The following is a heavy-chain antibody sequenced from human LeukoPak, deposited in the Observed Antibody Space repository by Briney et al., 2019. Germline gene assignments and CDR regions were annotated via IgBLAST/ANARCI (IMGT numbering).Heavy chain of an antibody. V-gene: IGHV1-2*06. CDR3: ARLTDYGGNSGYYYYYYYMDV. CDR1: GYTFTGYY. D-gene: IGHD4-23*01. J-gene: IGHJ6*03. Sequence: ASVKVSCKASGYTFTGYYMHWVRQAPGQGLEWMGRINPNSGGTNYAQKFQGRVTMTRDTSISTAYMELSRLRSDDTAVYYCARLTDYGGNSGYYYYYYYMDVWGKGTTVTVSS. CDR2: INPNSGGT.